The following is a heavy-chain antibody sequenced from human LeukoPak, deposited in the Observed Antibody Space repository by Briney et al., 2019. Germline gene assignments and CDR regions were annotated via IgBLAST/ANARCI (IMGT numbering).Heavy chain of an antibody. D-gene: IGHD3-22*01. V-gene: IGHV4-31*03. CDR1: GGSISSGGYY. J-gene: IGHJ6*03. CDR3: ARGGYYDSSGRIGYYYYYMDV. Sequence: SQTLSLTCTVSGGSISSGGYYWSWIRQHPGKGLEWIGYIYYSGSTYYNPSLKSRVTISVDTSKNQFSLKLSSVTAADTAVYYCARGGYYDSSGRIGYYYYYMDVWGTGTTVTVSS. CDR2: IYYSGST.